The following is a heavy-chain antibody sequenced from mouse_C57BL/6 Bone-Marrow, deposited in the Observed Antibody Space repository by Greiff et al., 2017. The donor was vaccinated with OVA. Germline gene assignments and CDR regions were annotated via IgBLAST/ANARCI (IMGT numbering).Heavy chain of an antibody. CDR1: GFSLTSYG. J-gene: IGHJ4*01. CDR3: AKNFVYYGNYDAMDY. D-gene: IGHD2-1*01. Sequence: QVHVKQSGPGLVQPSQSLSITCTVSGFSLTSYGVHWVRQSPGKGLEWLGVIWRGGSTDYNAAFMSRLSITKDNSKSQVFFKMNSLQADDTAIYYCAKNFVYYGNYDAMDYWGQGTSVTVSS. CDR2: IWRGGST. V-gene: IGHV2-5*01.